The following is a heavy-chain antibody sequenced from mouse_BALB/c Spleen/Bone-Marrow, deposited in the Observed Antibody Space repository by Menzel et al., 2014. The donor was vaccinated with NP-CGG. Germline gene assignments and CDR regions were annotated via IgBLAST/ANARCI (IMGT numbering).Heavy chain of an antibody. D-gene: IGHD1-1*01. V-gene: IGHV3-2*02. CDR2: IRYSGST. CDR1: DYSITSDYA. Sequence: VQLKDSGPGLVKPSQSLSLTCTVTDYSITSDYAWNWIRQFPGNKLEWMGYIRYSGSTSYNPSLKSRISITRDTSKSQFFLQLNSVTTEDTATYYCAIGSSPYYYGMDYWGQGTSVTVSS. CDR3: AIGSSPYYYGMDY. J-gene: IGHJ4*01.